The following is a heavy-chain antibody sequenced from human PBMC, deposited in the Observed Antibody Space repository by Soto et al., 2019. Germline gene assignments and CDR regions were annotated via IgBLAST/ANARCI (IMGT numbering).Heavy chain of an antibody. Sequence: SVKVSCNASGATFSSYAISWVRQAPGQGLEWMGGIIPIFGTANYAQKFQGRVTITADESTSTAYMELSSLRSEDTAVYYCARERRSAYGSYGYYYYYCMDVWGQGTTVTASS. CDR1: GATFSSYA. CDR3: ARERRSAYGSYGYYYYYCMDV. J-gene: IGHJ6*02. D-gene: IGHD5-18*01. CDR2: IIPIFGTA. V-gene: IGHV1-69*13.